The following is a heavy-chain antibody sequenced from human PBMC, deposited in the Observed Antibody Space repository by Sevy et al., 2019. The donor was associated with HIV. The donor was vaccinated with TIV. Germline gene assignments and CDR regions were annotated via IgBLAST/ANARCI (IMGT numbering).Heavy chain of an antibody. CDR2: ISGSGGST. V-gene: IGHV3-23*01. CDR1: GFTFSSYA. J-gene: IGHJ2*01. CDR3: AKSPLTWDSGGYYYSGYWYFDL. D-gene: IGHD3-22*01. Sequence: GGSLRLSCAASGFTFSSYAMSWVRQAPGKGLEWVSAISGSGGSTYYADSVKGRFTISRDNSKNTLYLQMNSLRAEDTAVYYCAKSPLTWDSGGYYYSGYWYFDLWGRGTLVTVSS.